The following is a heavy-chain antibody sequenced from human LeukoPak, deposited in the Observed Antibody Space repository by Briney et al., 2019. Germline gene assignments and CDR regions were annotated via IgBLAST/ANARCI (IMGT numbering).Heavy chain of an antibody. D-gene: IGHD3-22*01. CDR2: ISGSGGTT. V-gene: IGHV3-23*01. CDR1: GFTFTSYA. CDR3: AKGTSYNDSSGYWMPYY. Sequence: GGSLRLSCAASGFTFTSYALSWVRQAPGEGLEWVSSISGSGGTTYYADFVKGRFAISRDNSKNTLYLQMNSLRAEGTAVYYCAKGTSYNDSSGYWMPYYWGQGTLVTVSS. J-gene: IGHJ4*02.